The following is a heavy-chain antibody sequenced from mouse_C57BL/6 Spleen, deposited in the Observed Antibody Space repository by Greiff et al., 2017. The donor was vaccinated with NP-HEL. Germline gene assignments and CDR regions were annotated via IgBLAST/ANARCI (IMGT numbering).Heavy chain of an antibody. CDR1: GYSITSGYY. CDR2: ISYDGSN. D-gene: IGHD3-2*02. J-gene: IGHJ3*01. CDR3: ARAAQAPWFAY. V-gene: IGHV3-6*01. Sequence: EVKLMESGPGLVKPSQSLSLTCSVTGYSITSGYYWNWIRQFPGNKLEWMGYISYDGSNNYNPSLKNRISITRDTSKNQFFLKLNSVTTEDTATYYCARAAQAPWFAYWGQGTLVTVSA.